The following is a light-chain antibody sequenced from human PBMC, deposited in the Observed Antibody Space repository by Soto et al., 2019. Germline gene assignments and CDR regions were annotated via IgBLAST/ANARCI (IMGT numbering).Light chain of an antibody. CDR1: ESISGW. CDR3: QQYNNYPRT. J-gene: IGKJ1*01. Sequence: DTEMTQSPSTLSASIGDGVTITCRASESISGWLAWYQQQPGKAPKLLIYDASNLESGVPSRFSGSGSGTEFTLAISSLQPDDFATYYCQQYNNYPRTFGQGTKVDIK. CDR2: DAS. V-gene: IGKV1-5*01.